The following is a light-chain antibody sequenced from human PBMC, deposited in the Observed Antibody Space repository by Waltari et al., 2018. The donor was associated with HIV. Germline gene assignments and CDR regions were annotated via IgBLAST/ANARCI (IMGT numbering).Light chain of an antibody. Sequence: DIVMTQSPDSLAVSLGERTTINCKSSQCVLYSSNNKNYLAWYQHKPGQPPKLLIYWASTRESGVPDRFSGSGSGRDFTLTISSLQAEDVAVYYCQQYYSPPLTFGGGTKVEIK. V-gene: IGKV4-1*01. CDR3: QQYYSPPLT. CDR1: QCVLYSSNNKNY. CDR2: WAS. J-gene: IGKJ4*01.